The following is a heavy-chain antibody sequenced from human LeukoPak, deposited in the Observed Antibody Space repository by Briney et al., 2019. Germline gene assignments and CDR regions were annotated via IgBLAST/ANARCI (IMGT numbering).Heavy chain of an antibody. CDR2: IIPILGTT. J-gene: IGHJ6*01. D-gene: IGHD6-19*01. V-gene: IGHV1-69*06. CDR1: GGTFSSNA. CDR3: AREVLAVADTDYNYYGIDV. Sequence: GASVKVSCKASGGTFSSNAIIWVRQAPGQGLEWMGGIIPILGTTNYAQKFQGRVTVTADKSTSTAYMELSSLRSEDTAVSYCAREVLAVADTDYNYYGIDVWGKGTTVSASP.